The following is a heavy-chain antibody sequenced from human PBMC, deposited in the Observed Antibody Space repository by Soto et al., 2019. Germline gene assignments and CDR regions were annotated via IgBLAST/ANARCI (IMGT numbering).Heavy chain of an antibody. CDR2: INHSGST. V-gene: IGHV4-34*01. J-gene: IGHJ4*02. CDR1: GGSFSAYY. D-gene: IGHD5-12*01. Sequence: QVQLQQWGAGLLKPSETLSLTCAVYGGSFSAYYWSWIRQPPGKGLEWIGEINHSGSTTYNPSLKSRVTISVDRSKNQFSLKLSSVTAADTALYYCARGVGYAGVDYWGQGTLVNVSS. CDR3: ARGVGYAGVDY.